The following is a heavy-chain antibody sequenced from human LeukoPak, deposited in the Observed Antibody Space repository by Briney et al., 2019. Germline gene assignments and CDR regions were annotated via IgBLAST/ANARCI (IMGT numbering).Heavy chain of an antibody. CDR2: IYYSWST. J-gene: IGHJ4*02. CDR3: ARMGGYSGYAAH. V-gene: IGHV4-39*01. Sequence: PSETLSLTCTVSIGSLTSSSYYWGWIRHPPGRGLEWIGSIYYSWSTYYNPSLKSRVTMSVDTSKNQFSLKLSSVTAADTAVYYCARMGGYSGYAAHWGQGTLVTVSS. CDR1: IGSLTSSSYY. D-gene: IGHD5-12*01.